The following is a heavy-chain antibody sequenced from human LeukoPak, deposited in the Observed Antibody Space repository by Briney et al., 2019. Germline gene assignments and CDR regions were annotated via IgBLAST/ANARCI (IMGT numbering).Heavy chain of an antibody. Sequence: ASVKVSCKASGYTFTSYYMHWVRQAPGQGLEWMGIINPSGGSTSYAQKFQGRVTMTRDTSTSTVYMELSSLRSEDTAVYYCARPRGEIQYYYDSSGYNYFDYWGQGTLVTASS. CDR1: GYTFTSYY. D-gene: IGHD3-22*01. CDR3: ARPRGEIQYYYDSSGYNYFDY. V-gene: IGHV1-46*01. J-gene: IGHJ4*02. CDR2: INPSGGST.